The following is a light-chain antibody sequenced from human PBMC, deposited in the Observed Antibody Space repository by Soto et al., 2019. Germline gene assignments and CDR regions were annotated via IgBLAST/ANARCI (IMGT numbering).Light chain of an antibody. CDR2: GAS. CDR3: QQYNNWTPWT. Sequence: EIVRTQSPATLSVSPGERATLSCRASQSVSSNLAWYQQKPGQAPRLLSYGASTRATGIPARFSGSGSGTEFTLTISSLQSEDFAVYYCQQYNNWTPWTFGQGTKVEIK. J-gene: IGKJ1*01. V-gene: IGKV3-15*01. CDR1: QSVSSN.